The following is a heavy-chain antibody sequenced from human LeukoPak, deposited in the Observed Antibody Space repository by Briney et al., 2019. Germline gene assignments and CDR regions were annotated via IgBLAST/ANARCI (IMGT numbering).Heavy chain of an antibody. D-gene: IGHD2-15*01. CDR2: IIPIFGTA. V-gene: IGHV1-69*13. J-gene: IGHJ4*02. CDR3: ARDDAGLLDY. Sequence: ASVEVSCKASGGTFSSYAISWVRQAPGQGLEWMGGIIPIFGTANYAQKFQGRVTITADESTSTAYMELSSLRSEDTAVYYCARDDAGLLDYWGQGTLVTVSS. CDR1: GGTFSSYA.